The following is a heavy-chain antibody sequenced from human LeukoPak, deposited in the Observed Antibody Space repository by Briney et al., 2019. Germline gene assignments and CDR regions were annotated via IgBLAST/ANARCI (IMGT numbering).Heavy chain of an antibody. CDR3: AKAFRRGSYLDAFDI. J-gene: IGHJ3*02. CDR2: ISGDGGST. CDR1: GFTFDDYA. Sequence: PGGSLRLSCAASGFTFDDYAMHWVRQAPGKGLEWVSLISGDGGSTYYADSVKGRFTISRDNSKNSLYLQMNSLRTEDTALYYCAKAFRRGSYLDAFDIWGQGTMVTVSS. D-gene: IGHD1-26*01. V-gene: IGHV3-43*02.